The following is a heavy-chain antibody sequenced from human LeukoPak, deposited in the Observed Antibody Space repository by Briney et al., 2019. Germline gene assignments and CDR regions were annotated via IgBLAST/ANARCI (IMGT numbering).Heavy chain of an antibody. CDR1: XGSFSGYX. D-gene: IGHD6-13*01. J-gene: IGHJ6*04. Sequence: LXCAVXXGSFSGYXWSWIRQPPGKGXEWIGEINHSGSTNYNPSLKSRATISVDTSKNQFSLKLSSVTAADTAVYYCTWSSSRNYYYGMDVWGKGTTVTVSS. CDR3: TWSSSRNYYYGMDV. CDR2: INHSGST. V-gene: IGHV4-34*01.